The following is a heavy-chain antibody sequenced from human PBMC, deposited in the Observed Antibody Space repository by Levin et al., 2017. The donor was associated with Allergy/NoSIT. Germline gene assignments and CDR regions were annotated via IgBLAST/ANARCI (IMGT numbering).Heavy chain of an antibody. CDR2: IRPDGSEI. CDR1: GFTFSRFW. J-gene: IGHJ6*03. Sequence: PGGSLRLSCAVSGFTFSRFWMSWVRQAPGKGLEWVANIRPDGSEIYYVDSVKGRFTISRDNAKNSLYLQMNSLRAEDTAIYYCARYIRAGTVDNGLKYDNYYMDVWGKGTTVTVSS. D-gene: IGHD1-1*01. CDR3: ARYIRAGTVDNGLKYDNYYMDV. V-gene: IGHV3-7*04.